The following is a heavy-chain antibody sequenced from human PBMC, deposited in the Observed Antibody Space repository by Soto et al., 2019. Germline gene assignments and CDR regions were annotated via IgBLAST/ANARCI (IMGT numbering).Heavy chain of an antibody. D-gene: IGHD2-2*01. CDR3: VRLPSPYCSSTSCPLIFDY. CDR2: IIPIFGTA. Sequence: QVQLVQSGAEVKKPGSSVKVSCKASGGTFSSYAISWVRQAPGQGLEWMGGIIPIFGTANYAQKFQGRVTITADKSTSTAYMELSSLRSEDTAVYYCVRLPSPYCSSTSCPLIFDYWGQGTLVTVSS. CDR1: GGTFSSYA. J-gene: IGHJ4*02. V-gene: IGHV1-69*06.